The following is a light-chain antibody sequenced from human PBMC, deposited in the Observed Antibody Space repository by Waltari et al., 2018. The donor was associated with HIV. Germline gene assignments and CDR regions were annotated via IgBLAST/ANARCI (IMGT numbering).Light chain of an antibody. CDR1: KLADKH. V-gene: IGLV3-1*01. CDR3: QAWDSSTRV. J-gene: IGLJ2*01. Sequence: SYALTQPPSVSVSPGQTASITCPGDKLADKHACWYQQKPGQSPVLVIYQDSKRPSGIPERFSGSNSGNTATLTISGTQAMDEADYYCQAWDSSTRVFGGGTKLTVL. CDR2: QDS.